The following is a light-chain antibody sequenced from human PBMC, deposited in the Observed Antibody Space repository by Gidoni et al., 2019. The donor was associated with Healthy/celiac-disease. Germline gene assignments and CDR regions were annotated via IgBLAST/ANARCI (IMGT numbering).Light chain of an antibody. V-gene: IGKV1-39*01. CDR3: QQSYSTLPYT. CDR1: QSISSY. CDR2: AAS. J-gene: IGKJ2*01. Sequence: DIQITPSPSSLSASVGDRVTITCRASQSISSYLNWYQQKPGKAPKLLIYAASSLQSGVPSRFSGSGSGTDFTLTISSLQPEDFATYYCQQSYSTLPYTFGQGTKLEIK.